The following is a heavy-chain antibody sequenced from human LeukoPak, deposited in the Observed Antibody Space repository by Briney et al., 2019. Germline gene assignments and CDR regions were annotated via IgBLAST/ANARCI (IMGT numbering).Heavy chain of an antibody. CDR3: ARDYDYYDSSGHYDAFDI. CDR1: GFTFGNYW. CDR2: INQDGSVK. V-gene: IGHV3-7*01. D-gene: IGHD3-22*01. J-gene: IGHJ3*02. Sequence: GGSLRLSCAASGFTFGNYWMTWVRQAPGKGLEWVANINQDGSVKNYVDSVKGRFTISRDNAKNSLYLQMSSLRAEDTAVYYCARDYDYYDSSGHYDAFDIWGQGTMVTVSS.